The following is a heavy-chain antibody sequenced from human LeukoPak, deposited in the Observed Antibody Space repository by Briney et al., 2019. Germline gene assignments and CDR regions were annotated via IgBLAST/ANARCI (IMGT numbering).Heavy chain of an antibody. CDR3: AKDGRPGSGWYYFDY. J-gene: IGHJ4*02. CDR1: GFTFSSYG. Sequence: PGRSLRLSCAASGFTFSSYGMHWVRQAPGRGLEWVADISYDGSNKYYADSVKGRFTISRDNSKNTLYLQMNSLRAENTAVYYCAKDGRPGSGWYYFDYWGQGTLVTVSS. V-gene: IGHV3-30*18. D-gene: IGHD6-19*01. CDR2: ISYDGSNK.